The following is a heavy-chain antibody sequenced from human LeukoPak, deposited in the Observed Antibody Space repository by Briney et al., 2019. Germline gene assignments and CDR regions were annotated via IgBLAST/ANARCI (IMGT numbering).Heavy chain of an antibody. CDR3: ARAFAFFLSRNRYCGGDCSLPGPTDY. J-gene: IGHJ4*02. Sequence: PGGSLRLSCAASGFTFSSYAMSWVRQAPGKGLEWVSALRGTGGSTYYADSVKGRFTISRDNSKNTLFLQMNSLRAEDTAVYYCARAFAFFLSRNRYCGGDCSLPGPTDYWGQGTLVTVSS. CDR1: GFTFSSYA. V-gene: IGHV3-23*01. D-gene: IGHD2-21*02. CDR2: LRGTGGST.